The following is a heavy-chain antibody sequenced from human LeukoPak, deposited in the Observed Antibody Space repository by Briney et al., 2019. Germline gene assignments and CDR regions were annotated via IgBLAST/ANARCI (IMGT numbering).Heavy chain of an antibody. CDR3: AKDGSGSGSPFNYMDV. D-gene: IGHD3-10*01. CDR1: GFTFDDYA. J-gene: IGHJ6*03. CDR2: ISWNSGSI. V-gene: IGHV3-9*01. Sequence: QTGGSLRHSCAASGFTFDDYAMHWVRQAPGKGLAWVSGISWNSGSIGYADSVKGRFTISRDNAKNSLYLQMNSLRAEDTALYYCAKDGSGSGSPFNYMDVWGKGTTVTISS.